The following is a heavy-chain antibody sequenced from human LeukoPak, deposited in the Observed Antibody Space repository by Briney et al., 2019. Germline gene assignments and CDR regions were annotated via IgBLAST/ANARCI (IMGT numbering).Heavy chain of an antibody. D-gene: IGHD3-22*01. CDR1: GFPFSSYA. CDR3: AKAPSRYYDSSGYFDY. Sequence: GGSLRLSSGASGFPFSSYAMSWVRRAPGKGLEWVSAISGSGGSTYYADAVKGRFTISRDNSKNTLYLQMNSLRAEDTAVYYCAKAPSRYYDSSGYFDYWGQGTLVTVSS. V-gene: IGHV3-23*01. J-gene: IGHJ4*02. CDR2: ISGSGGST.